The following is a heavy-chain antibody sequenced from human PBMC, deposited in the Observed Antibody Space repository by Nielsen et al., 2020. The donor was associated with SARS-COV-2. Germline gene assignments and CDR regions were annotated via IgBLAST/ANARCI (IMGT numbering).Heavy chain of an antibody. CDR1: GGTFSSYA. CDR2: MNPNSGNT. V-gene: IGHV1-8*02. D-gene: IGHD3-9*01. Sequence: ASVKVSCKASGGTFSSYAISWVRQATGQGLEWMGWMNPNSGNTGYAQKFQGRVTMTRNTSISTAYMELSSLRSEDTAVYYCARGRDYDILTGYSYYGMDVWGQGTTVTVSS. CDR3: ARGRDYDILTGYSYYGMDV. J-gene: IGHJ6*02.